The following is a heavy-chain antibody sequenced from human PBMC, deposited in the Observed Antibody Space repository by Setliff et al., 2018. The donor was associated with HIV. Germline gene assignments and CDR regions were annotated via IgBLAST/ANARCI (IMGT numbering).Heavy chain of an antibody. J-gene: IGHJ4*02. Sequence: PSETLSLTCSVSGPSLSTGHHWGWIRQTPEKGLEWIGSSSDSGYTHYNPSLKSRVTISVDTSKNQFSLKVSSVTAADTAVYYCARDRGGGYNNLDYWGQGTLVTVSS. CDR1: GPSLSTGHH. D-gene: IGHD5-12*01. V-gene: IGHV4-38-2*02. CDR2: SSDSGYT. CDR3: ARDRGGGYNNLDY.